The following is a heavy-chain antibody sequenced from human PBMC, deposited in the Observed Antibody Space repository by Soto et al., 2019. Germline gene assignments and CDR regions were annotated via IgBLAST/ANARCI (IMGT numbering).Heavy chain of an antibody. D-gene: IGHD5-18*01. J-gene: IGHJ4*02. CDR2: ISNSGST. Sequence: SETLSLTCTVSGGSVTSDEDYWSWIRQSPGKGLEWIGYISNSGSTGYNPSLKTRLSMSVDRSKNQFTLRLTSVTAADTAVYSCATESGSTYGYFDYWRQGTQVTVSS. V-gene: IGHV4-30-4*01. CDR1: GGSVTSDEDY. CDR3: ATESGSTYGYFDY.